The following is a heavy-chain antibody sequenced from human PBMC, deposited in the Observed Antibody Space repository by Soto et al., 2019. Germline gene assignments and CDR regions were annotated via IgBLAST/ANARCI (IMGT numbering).Heavy chain of an antibody. D-gene: IGHD6-13*01. CDR3: AKVGVEAAAVRAFDI. CDR2: ISYDGSNK. J-gene: IGHJ3*02. V-gene: IGHV3-30*18. CDR1: VFTFSSYG. Sequence: QVQLVESGGGVVQPGRSLRLSCAASVFTFSSYGMHWVRQAPGKGLEWVAVISYDGSNKYYADSVKGRFTISRDNSKNTLYLQMNSLRAEDTAVYDCAKVGVEAAAVRAFDIWGQGTMVTVSS.